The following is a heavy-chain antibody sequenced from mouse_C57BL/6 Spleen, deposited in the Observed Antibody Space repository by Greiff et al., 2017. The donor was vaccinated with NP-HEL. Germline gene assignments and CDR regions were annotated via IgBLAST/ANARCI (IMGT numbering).Heavy chain of an antibody. CDR3: ARSIGAMDY. CDR2: IRNKANGYTT. CDR1: GFTFTDYY. V-gene: IGHV7-3*01. Sequence: EVNVVESGGGLVQPGGSLSLSCAASGFTFTDYYMSWVRQPPGKALEWLGFIRNKANGYTTEYSASVKGRFTISRANSQSILSLQMNALRAEDSATYYCARSIGAMDYWGQGTSVTVSS. J-gene: IGHJ4*01. D-gene: IGHD3-1*01.